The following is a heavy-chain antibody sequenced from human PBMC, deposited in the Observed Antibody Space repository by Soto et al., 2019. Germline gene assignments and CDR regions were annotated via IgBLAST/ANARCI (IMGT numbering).Heavy chain of an antibody. CDR2: INPNSGGT. D-gene: IGHD1-26*01. J-gene: IGHJ6*02. CDR1: GYTFTGYY. V-gene: IGHV1-2*06. CDR3: ARRMSGSYWPYYYYYYGMDV. Sequence: GASVKVSCKASGYTFTGYYMHWVRQAPGQGLEWMGRINPNSGGTNYAQKFQGRVTMTRDTSISTAYMELSRLRSDDTAVYYCARRMSGSYWPYYYYYYGMDVWGQGTTVTVSS.